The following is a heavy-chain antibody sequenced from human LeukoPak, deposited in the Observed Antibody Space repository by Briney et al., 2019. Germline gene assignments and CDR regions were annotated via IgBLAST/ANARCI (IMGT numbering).Heavy chain of an antibody. D-gene: IGHD6-25*01. CDR2: TQYRSRWFN. CDR3: TKVAAGGGYYGMDV. Sequence: SQTLSLTCAISGDSLSSNSAAWNWIRQSPSRGLEWLGRTQYRSRWFNDYAVSVKSRITIDPDTSKNQFSLHLNSVTPEDTAVYYCTKVAAGGGYYGMDVRGKGTTVTVSS. J-gene: IGHJ6*04. CDR1: GDSLSSNSAA. V-gene: IGHV6-1*01.